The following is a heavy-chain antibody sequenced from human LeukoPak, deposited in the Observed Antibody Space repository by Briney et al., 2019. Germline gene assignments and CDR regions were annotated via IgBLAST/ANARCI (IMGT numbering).Heavy chain of an antibody. V-gene: IGHV1-18*01. J-gene: IGHJ3*02. CDR3: ARGGYQTMIVVVIKGYDAFDI. Sequence: GASVKVSCKASGYTFTSYGISWVRQAPGQGLEWMGWISAYNGNTNYAQKLQCRVTMTTDTSTSTAYMELRSLRSDDTAVYYCARGGYQTMIVVVIKGYDAFDIWGQGTMVTVSS. CDR2: ISAYNGNT. D-gene: IGHD3-22*01. CDR1: GYTFTSYG.